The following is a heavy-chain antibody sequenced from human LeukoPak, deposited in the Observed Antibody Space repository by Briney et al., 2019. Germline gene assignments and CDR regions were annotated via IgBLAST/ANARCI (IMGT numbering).Heavy chain of an antibody. D-gene: IGHD5-18*01. CDR2: IYYSGST. CDR1: GDSISSNRHY. V-gene: IGHV4-39*07. J-gene: IGHJ6*02. Sequence: SETLSLTCTVSGDSISSNRHYWGWIRQPPGKGLEWIGSIYYSGSTNYNPSLKSRVTISVDTSKNQFSLKLSSVTAADTAVYYCARVGTLPIQLKYYYYGMDVWGQGTTVTVSS. CDR3: ARVGTLPIQLKYYYYGMDV.